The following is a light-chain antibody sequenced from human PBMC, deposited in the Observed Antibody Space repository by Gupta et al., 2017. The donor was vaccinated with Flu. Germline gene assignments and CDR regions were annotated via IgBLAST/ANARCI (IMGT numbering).Light chain of an antibody. J-gene: IGKJ4*01. V-gene: IGKV3-20*01. Sequence: EIVLTQSPGTLSLSPGERATLSCRASSRVSSSYLAWNQQKPGQAPRLLLYGASSRATGIPDRFSGSGSGTDFTLTISRLEPEDVAVYYCQQYSSSPIFTFGGGTKVEIK. CDR2: GAS. CDR3: QQYSSSPIFT. CDR1: SRVSSSY.